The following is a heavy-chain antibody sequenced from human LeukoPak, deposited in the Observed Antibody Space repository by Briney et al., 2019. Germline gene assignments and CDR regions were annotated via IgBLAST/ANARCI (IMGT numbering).Heavy chain of an antibody. CDR3: ARDKVVGTTYFDY. CDR1: GFTFSHYW. D-gene: IGHD1-26*01. CDR2: IKQDGSEK. Sequence: GGSLRLSCAASGFTFSHYWMTWVRQAPGKGLEWVANIKQDGSEKYYVDSVKGRFTISRDNAKNSLYLQMNSLRAEDTAVYYCARDKVVGTTYFDYWGQGTLVTVSS. V-gene: IGHV3-7*01. J-gene: IGHJ4*02.